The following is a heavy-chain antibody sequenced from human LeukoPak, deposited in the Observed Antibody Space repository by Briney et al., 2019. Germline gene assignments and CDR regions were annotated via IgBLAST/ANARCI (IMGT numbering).Heavy chain of an antibody. Sequence: GGSLRLSCAASGFTFSNFPMTWVRQAPGKGLEAFSSISGSGGDTYYKDSVKGRFTISRDNSKNTLYLQMNSLRAEDTAVYYCARDGNKLLWFGELFPFDYWGQGTLVTVSS. CDR1: GFTFSNFP. V-gene: IGHV3-23*01. CDR3: ARDGNKLLWFGELFPFDY. CDR2: ISGSGGDT. J-gene: IGHJ4*02. D-gene: IGHD3-10*01.